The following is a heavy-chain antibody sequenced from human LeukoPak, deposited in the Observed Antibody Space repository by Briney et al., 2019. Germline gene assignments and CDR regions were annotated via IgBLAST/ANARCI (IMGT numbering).Heavy chain of an antibody. J-gene: IGHJ4*02. Sequence: PGGSLRLSCAVSGFTFSRYWMNWVRQAPGKGREWVANIKEDGSEKYYVDSVKGRFTLSRDNTKNSVYLRMNSLRAEDTAVYYCARDPNGYKYFDYWGQGTLVTVSS. D-gene: IGHD5-24*01. CDR2: IKEDGSEK. V-gene: IGHV3-7*01. CDR1: GFTFSRYW. CDR3: ARDPNGYKYFDY.